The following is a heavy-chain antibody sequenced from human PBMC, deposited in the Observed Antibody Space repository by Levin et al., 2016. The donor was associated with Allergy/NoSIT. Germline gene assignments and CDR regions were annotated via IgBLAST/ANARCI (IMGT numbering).Heavy chain of an antibody. Sequence: SVKVSCKASGGTFSSYAISWVRQAPGQGLEWMGGIIPIFGTANYAQKFQGRVTITADESTSTAYMELSSLRSEDTAVYYCASEKKYSSSWYLDATPYYYYYYYMDVWGKGTTVTVSS. V-gene: IGHV1-69*13. CDR2: IIPIFGTA. J-gene: IGHJ6*03. CDR1: GGTFSSYA. D-gene: IGHD6-13*01. CDR3: ASEKKYSSSWYLDATPYYYYYYYMDV.